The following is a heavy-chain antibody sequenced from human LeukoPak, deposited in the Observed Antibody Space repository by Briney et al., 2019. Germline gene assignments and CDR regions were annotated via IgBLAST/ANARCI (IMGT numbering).Heavy chain of an antibody. CDR1: GYSISSGSS. CDR2: IYHSGST. Sequence: PSETLSVTCAVPGYSISSGSSWGWIRQPPGKGLEWIGSIYHSGSTYYTPSLKSRVTISVDTSKNQFSLKLSSVTAADTAVYYCARDASGWFDPWGQGTLVTVSS. J-gene: IGHJ5*02. V-gene: IGHV4-38-2*02. CDR3: ARDASGWFDP. D-gene: IGHD6-6*01.